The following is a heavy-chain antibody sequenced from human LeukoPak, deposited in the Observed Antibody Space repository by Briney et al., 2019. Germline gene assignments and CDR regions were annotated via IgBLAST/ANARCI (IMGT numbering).Heavy chain of an antibody. CDR2: VYYSGST. D-gene: IGHD4-23*01. CDR1: GGSISPYY. V-gene: IGHV4-59*01. Sequence: SETLSLTCTVSGGSISPYYWNWIRQPPGKGLEWIGYVYYSGSTNYNPSLKSRVTISIDTSKNQFSLKLSSVIAADTAVYYCARPKRDDVGNSFYYYGMDVWGQGTTVTVSS. J-gene: IGHJ6*02. CDR3: ARPKRDDVGNSFYYYGMDV.